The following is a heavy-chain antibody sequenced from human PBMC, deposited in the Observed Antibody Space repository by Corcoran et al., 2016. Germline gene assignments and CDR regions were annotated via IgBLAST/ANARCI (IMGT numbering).Heavy chain of an antibody. V-gene: IGHV1-18*01. CDR1: GYTFTSYG. D-gene: IGHD3-3*01. J-gene: IGHJ4*02. Sequence: QVQLVQSGAEVKKPGASVKVSCKASGYTFTSYGISWVRQAPGQGLEWMGWISAYNGNTNYAQKLQGRVTMTTDTSTSTAYMELRSLRSDDTAVYYWARDATNYDFWRPFKAFDYWGQGTLVTVSS. CDR3: ARDATNYDFWRPFKAFDY. CDR2: ISAYNGNT.